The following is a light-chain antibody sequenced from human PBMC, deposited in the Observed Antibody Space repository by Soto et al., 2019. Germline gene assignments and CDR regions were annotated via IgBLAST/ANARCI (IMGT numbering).Light chain of an antibody. CDR3: QQYNNWPPGVT. CDR1: QSVSSN. Sequence: EIVMTQSPATLSLSPGERATLSCSASQSVSSNLAWYQQKPGQAPGLLIYGASTRATGIPARFSGSGSGTEFTLTISSLQSEDFAVYHCQQYNNWPPGVTFGPGTKVDIK. V-gene: IGKV3-15*01. CDR2: GAS. J-gene: IGKJ3*01.